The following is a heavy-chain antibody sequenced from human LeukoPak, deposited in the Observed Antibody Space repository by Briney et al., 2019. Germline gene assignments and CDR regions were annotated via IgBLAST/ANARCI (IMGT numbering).Heavy chain of an antibody. CDR3: ARDQYYYDSSVYYSSYYFDY. V-gene: IGHV3-74*01. CDR1: GFTFSSYW. J-gene: IGHJ4*02. CDR2: INSDGSST. Sequence: GSLRLSCAASGFTFSSYWMHWVRQAPGKGLVWVSRINSDGSSTSYSDSVKGRFTISRDNAKNTLYLQMNSLRAEDTAVYYCARDQYYYDSSVYYSSYYFDYWGQGTLVTVSS. D-gene: IGHD3-22*01.